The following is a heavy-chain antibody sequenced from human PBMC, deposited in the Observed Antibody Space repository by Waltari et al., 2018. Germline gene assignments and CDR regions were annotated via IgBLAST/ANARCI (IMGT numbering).Heavy chain of an antibody. Sequence: QVQLQESGPGLVKPSETLSLTCTVPGGSISSYYWSWIRQPPGKGLEWIGYIYYSGSTNYNPSLKSRFTMTTDTSTSTAYMELRSLRSDDTAVYYCARNGLGSGWSFSDYWGQGTLVTVSS. D-gene: IGHD6-19*01. J-gene: IGHJ4*02. CDR3: ARNGLGSGWSFSDY. CDR1: GGSISSYY. CDR2: IYYSGST. V-gene: IGHV4-59*01.